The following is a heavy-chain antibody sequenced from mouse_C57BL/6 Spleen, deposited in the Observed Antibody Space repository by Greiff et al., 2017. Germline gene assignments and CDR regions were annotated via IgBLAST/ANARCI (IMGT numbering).Heavy chain of an antibody. D-gene: IGHD1-1*01. CDR1: GYTFTSYW. J-gene: IGHJ1*03. CDR2: IDPSDSYT. CDR3: ARNYGSRHWYFDV. Sequence: QVQLQQPGAELVMPGASVKLSCKASGYTFTSYWMHWVKQRPGQGLEWIGEIDPSDSYTNYNQKFKGKSTLTVDKSSSTAYMQLSSLTSEDSAVYYCARNYGSRHWYFDVWGTGTTGNVSS. V-gene: IGHV1-69*01.